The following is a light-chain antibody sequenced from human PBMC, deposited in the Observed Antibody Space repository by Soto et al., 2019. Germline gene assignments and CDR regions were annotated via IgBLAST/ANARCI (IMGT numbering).Light chain of an antibody. J-gene: IGKJ1*01. Sequence: DIQMTQSPSTLSASVGDRVTITCRASQSISSWLAWYQQKPGKAPKLLIYDASSLESGVPSRFSGSGSGTDVALTISSLQPDDSATYYCQQYNSYSWAFGQGTKVEVK. CDR1: QSISSW. CDR3: QQYNSYSWA. V-gene: IGKV1-5*01. CDR2: DAS.